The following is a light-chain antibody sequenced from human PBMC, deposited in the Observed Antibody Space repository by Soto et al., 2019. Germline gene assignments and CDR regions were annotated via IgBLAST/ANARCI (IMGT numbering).Light chain of an antibody. Sequence: QSVLTQPPSASGTPGQRVTISCSGSSSNIGSNTVNWYQQLPGMAPKLLIYTNNQRPSGVPDRFSGSKSGTSASLAISGLQSEDEAEYYCAAWDDSLIGVVFGGGTKLTVL. V-gene: IGLV1-44*01. CDR1: SSNIGSNT. J-gene: IGLJ2*01. CDR2: TNN. CDR3: AAWDDSLIGVV.